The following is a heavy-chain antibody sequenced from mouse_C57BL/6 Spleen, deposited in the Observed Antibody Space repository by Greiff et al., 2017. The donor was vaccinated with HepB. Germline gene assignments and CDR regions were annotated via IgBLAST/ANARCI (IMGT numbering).Heavy chain of an antibody. Sequence: EVQLVESGGDLVKPGGSLKLSCAASGFTFSSYGMSWVRQTPDKRLEWVATISSGGSYTYYPDSVKGRFTISRDNAKNTLYLQMSSLKSEDTAMYYCARLGINYAMDYWGQGTSVTVSS. CDR3: ARLGINYAMDY. CDR2: ISSGGSYT. D-gene: IGHD2-4*01. CDR1: GFTFSSYG. J-gene: IGHJ4*01. V-gene: IGHV5-6*01.